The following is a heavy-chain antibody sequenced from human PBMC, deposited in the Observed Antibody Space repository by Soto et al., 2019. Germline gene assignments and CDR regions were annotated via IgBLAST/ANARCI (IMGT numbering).Heavy chain of an antibody. J-gene: IGHJ6*02. V-gene: IGHV1-69*01. CDR2: IIPIFGTA. Sequence: QVQLVQSGAEVKKPGSSVKVSCKAPGGTFSSYAISWVRQAPGQGLEWMGGIIPIFGTAKYAQKFQGRVTNTADESTRTGDMELSSLRSEDTAVYYCARSQGGSSSLDIYYYYYYGMDVWGHGTTVTVSS. CDR1: GGTFSSYA. CDR3: ARSQGGSSSLDIYYYYYYGMDV. D-gene: IGHD2-15*01.